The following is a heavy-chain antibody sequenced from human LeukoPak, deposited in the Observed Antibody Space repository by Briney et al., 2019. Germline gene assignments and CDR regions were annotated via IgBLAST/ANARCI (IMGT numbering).Heavy chain of an antibody. CDR1: GYTFTSYG. J-gene: IGHJ6*03. CDR2: ISAYNGNT. V-gene: IGHV1-18*01. Sequence: ASVKVSCKASGYTFTSYGVSWVRQAPGQGHEWMGWISAYNGNTNYAQKLQGRVTMTTDTSTSTAYMELRSLRSGDTTVYYCARGPFRYNWNDGLYYMDVWGKGTTVTISS. D-gene: IGHD1-1*01. CDR3: ARGPFRYNWNDGLYYMDV.